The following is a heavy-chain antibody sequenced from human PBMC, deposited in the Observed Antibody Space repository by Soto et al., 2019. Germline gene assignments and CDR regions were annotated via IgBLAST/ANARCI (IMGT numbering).Heavy chain of an antibody. CDR2: ISGSGGST. CDR1: GFTFSSYA. D-gene: IGHD3-10*01. V-gene: IGHV3-23*01. CDR3: ANFELLSHPFDY. J-gene: IGHJ4*02. Sequence: HPGGSLRLSCAASGFTFSSYAMSWVRQAPGKGLEWVSAISGSGGSTYYADSVKGRFTISRDNSKNTLYLQMNSLRAEDTAVYYCANFELLSHPFDYWGQGTLVTVSS.